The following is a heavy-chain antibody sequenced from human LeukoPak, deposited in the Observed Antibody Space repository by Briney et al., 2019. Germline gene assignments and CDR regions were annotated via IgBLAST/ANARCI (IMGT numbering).Heavy chain of an antibody. D-gene: IGHD6-13*01. Sequence: GGSLRLSCAASGFSFTTYSMHWVRQAPGKGLDWVAVISYDGSHKYYADSVKGRFTISRDNSKTTVFLQMNNLRAEDTAVYYCARDGHSSSWRFIYYYMDVWGKGTTVTVSS. V-gene: IGHV3-30*04. CDR3: ARDGHSSSWRFIYYYMDV. CDR1: GFSFTTYS. J-gene: IGHJ6*03. CDR2: ISYDGSHK.